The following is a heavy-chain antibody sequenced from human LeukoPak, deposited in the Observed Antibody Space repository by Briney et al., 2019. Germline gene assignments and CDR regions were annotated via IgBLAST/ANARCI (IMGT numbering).Heavy chain of an antibody. D-gene: IGHD6-13*01. CDR3: AKRERERISWYFFDY. CDR2: ISSSSSYI. CDR1: GFTFSSYS. V-gene: IGHV3-21*04. J-gene: IGHJ4*02. Sequence: GGSLRLSCAASGFTFSSYSMNWVRQAPGKELEWVSSISSSSSYIYYADSVKGRFTISRDNSKDTLYLQMNSLRAEDTAVYYCAKRERERISWYFFDYWGQGTLVTVSS.